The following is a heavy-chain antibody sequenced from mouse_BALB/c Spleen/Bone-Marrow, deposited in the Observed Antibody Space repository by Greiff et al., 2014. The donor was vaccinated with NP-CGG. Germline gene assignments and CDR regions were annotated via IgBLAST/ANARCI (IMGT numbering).Heavy chain of an antibody. CDR2: IWGDGST. V-gene: IGHV2-6-7*01. CDR1: GFSLTGYG. Sequence: VMLVESGPGLVAPSQSLSITCTVSGFSLTGYGVNWVRQPPGKGLEWLGMIWGDGSTDYNSVLKSRLSISKDDSKSQVFFKMNSLQTDDTARYYCARKGTYWYFDVWGAGTTLTVSS. J-gene: IGHJ1*01. D-gene: IGHD3-3*01. CDR3: ARKGTYWYFDV.